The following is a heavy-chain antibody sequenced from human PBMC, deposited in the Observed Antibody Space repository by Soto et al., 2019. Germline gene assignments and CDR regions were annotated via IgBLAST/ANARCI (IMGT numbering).Heavy chain of an antibody. J-gene: IGHJ4*02. CDR3: ARGGRKHSSSGGTS. CDR1: GYTFTSYD. CDR2: MNPNSGNT. Sequence: ASVKVSCKASGYTFTSYDINWVRQATGQGLEWMGWMNPNSGNTGYAQKFQGRVTMTRNTSISTAYMELSSLRSEDMAVYYCARGGRKHSSSGGTSWGQGTLVTVSS. D-gene: IGHD6-13*01. V-gene: IGHV1-8*01.